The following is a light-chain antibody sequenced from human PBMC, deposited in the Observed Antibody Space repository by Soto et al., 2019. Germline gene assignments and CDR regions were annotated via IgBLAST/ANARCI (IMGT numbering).Light chain of an antibody. V-gene: IGKV3-20*01. CDR3: QQYADSPTT. J-gene: IGKJ2*01. CDR2: GAS. Sequence: EIVLAQSPGTLSLSPGDPATLSCRASQTVTSNYLAWYQQKPGQAPRLLIYGASNRATGVPDSFSGGGSGTDFTLSISRLEPEDFALYSCQQYADSPTTFGQGSKLEIK. CDR1: QTVTSNY.